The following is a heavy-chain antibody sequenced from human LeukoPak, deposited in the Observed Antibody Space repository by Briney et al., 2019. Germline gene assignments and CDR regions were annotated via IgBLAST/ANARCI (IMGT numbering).Heavy chain of an antibody. CDR3: AKDAISSWHQSWLDP. J-gene: IGHJ5*02. CDR2: ISVSGGST. V-gene: IGHV3-23*01. CDR1: GFTLRNFA. Sequence: GGSLRLSCEDSGFTLRNFAVSWVRQAPGKGLEWVSVISVSGGSTHYAASVKGRFTISRDNSKNTVYLQMNSLRAEDTAVYYCAKDAISSWHQSWLDPWGQGTQVTVSS. D-gene: IGHD6-13*01.